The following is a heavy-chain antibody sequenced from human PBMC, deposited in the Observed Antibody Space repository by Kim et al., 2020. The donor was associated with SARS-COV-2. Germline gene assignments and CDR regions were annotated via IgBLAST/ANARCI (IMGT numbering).Heavy chain of an antibody. D-gene: IGHD2-21*02. CDR3: AKGKGDNVIDWFDP. CDR1: GFNFITYA. CDR2: LSGSDGRT. J-gene: IGHJ5*02. V-gene: IGHV3-23*01. Sequence: GGSLRLSCEASGFNFITYAMAWVRQAPGKGLEWVSTLSGSDGRTYYADSVRGRFTISRDISKNTLYLQMNYVRAEDTAVYYCAKGKGDNVIDWFDPWGQGTLVTVSS.